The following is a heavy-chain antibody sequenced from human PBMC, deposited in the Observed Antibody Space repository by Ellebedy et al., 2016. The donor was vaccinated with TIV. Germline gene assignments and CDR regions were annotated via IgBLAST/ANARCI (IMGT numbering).Heavy chain of an antibody. Sequence: SETLSLXCAVYGGSISSSNWWSWVRQPPGKGLEWIGEIYHSGSTNYNPSLKSRVTISVDTSKNQFSLKLSSVTAADTAVYYCARGTVWFGESTPFDYWGQGTLVTVSS. V-gene: IGHV4-4*02. D-gene: IGHD3-10*01. J-gene: IGHJ4*02. CDR1: GGSISSSNW. CDR3: ARGTVWFGESTPFDY. CDR2: IYHSGST.